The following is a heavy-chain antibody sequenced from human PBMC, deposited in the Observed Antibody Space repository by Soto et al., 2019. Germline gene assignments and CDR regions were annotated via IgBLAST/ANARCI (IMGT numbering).Heavy chain of an antibody. Sequence: SETLSLTCTVSGGSISSDYWSWIRQPPGKGLEWIGYIYYCGSTNYNPSLKSRVTISVDTSKNQFSLKLSSVTAADTAVYYCACLSRDYDFWSGYIYYMDVWGKGTTVTVSS. D-gene: IGHD3-3*01. J-gene: IGHJ6*03. CDR3: ACLSRDYDFWSGYIYYMDV. CDR1: GGSISSDY. CDR2: IYYCGST. V-gene: IGHV4-59*08.